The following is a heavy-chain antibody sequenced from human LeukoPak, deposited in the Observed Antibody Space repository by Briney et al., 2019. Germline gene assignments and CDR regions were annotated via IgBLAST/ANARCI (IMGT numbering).Heavy chain of an antibody. D-gene: IGHD3-10*01. CDR3: AREEVENYYGSGSYPYYYYYMDV. J-gene: IGHJ6*03. CDR2: ISSSSSYI. Sequence: GGSLRLSCAASGFTFSSYSMNWVRQAPGKGLEWVSSISSSSSYIYYADSVKGRFTISRDNAKNSLYLQMNSPRAEDTAVYYCAREEVENYYGSGSYPYYYYYMDVWDKGTTVTVSS. CDR1: GFTFSSYS. V-gene: IGHV3-21*01.